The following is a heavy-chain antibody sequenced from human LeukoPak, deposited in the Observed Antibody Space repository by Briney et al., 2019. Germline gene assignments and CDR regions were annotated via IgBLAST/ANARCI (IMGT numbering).Heavy chain of an antibody. J-gene: IGHJ4*02. CDR2: ISSSSGYI. V-gene: IGHV3-21*01. Sequence: PGGSLRLSCAASGFTFSSYSMNWVRQAPGKGLEWVSSISSSSGYIYYADSVKGRFTISRDNAKNSLYLQMNSLRAEDTAVYYCARDGDYYGSGSYYPLDYWGQGTLVTVSS. CDR3: ARDGDYYGSGSYYPLDY. CDR1: GFTFSSYS. D-gene: IGHD3-10*01.